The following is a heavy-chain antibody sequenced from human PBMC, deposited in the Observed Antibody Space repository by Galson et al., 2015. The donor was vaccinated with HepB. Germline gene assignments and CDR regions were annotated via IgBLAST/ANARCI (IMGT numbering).Heavy chain of an antibody. CDR2: IRFDGSYK. Sequence: SLRLSCAASGITFSTYAIHWVRQAPGKGLEWVAFIRFDGSYKSHADSVKGRFTISRDNSKNTLYLQMNNLRPDDTAIYYCAKVKAAAAGYFDSWGQGTLVTVSS. V-gene: IGHV3-30*02. D-gene: IGHD6-25*01. CDR1: GITFSTYA. J-gene: IGHJ4*02. CDR3: AKVKAAAAGYFDS.